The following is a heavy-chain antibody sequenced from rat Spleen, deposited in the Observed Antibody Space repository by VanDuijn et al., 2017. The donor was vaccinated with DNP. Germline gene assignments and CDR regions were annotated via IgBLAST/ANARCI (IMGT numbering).Heavy chain of an antibody. CDR3: ARLGWHGWFAY. CDR2: VNKDSSTI. CDR1: GFNFNDYW. V-gene: IGHV4-2*01. D-gene: IGHD1-11*01. J-gene: IGHJ3*01. Sequence: EVKLVESGGGLVQPGRSLKLSCAASGFNFNDYWMGWVRQAPGKGLEWIGEVNKDSSTIKYSPSLKDKVTVYRDNAQNTLYLQMSRLGSEDTAIYYCARLGWHGWFAYWGQGTLVTVSS.